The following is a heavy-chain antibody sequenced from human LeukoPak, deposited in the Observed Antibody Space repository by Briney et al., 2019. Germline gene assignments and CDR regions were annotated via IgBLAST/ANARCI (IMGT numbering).Heavy chain of an antibody. CDR1: AYTFTDYH. J-gene: IGHJ4*02. CDR2: INPNSGGT. Sequence: ASVKVSCKASAYTFTDYHVHWVRQAPGQGLEWMGWINPNSGGTNYAQKFQGRVTMTRDTSISTAYMELSRLRSDDTAVYYCARGPYGSENYYDYWGQGTLATVSS. CDR3: ARGPYGSENYYDY. V-gene: IGHV1-2*02. D-gene: IGHD3-10*01.